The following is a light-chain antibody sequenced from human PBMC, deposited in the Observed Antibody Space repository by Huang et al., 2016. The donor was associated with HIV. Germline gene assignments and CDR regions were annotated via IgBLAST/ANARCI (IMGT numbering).Light chain of an antibody. J-gene: IGKJ2*01. V-gene: IGKV1-NL1*01. CDR3: QQYYDPPYT. Sequence: DIQMTQSPSSLSASVGDRVTITCRASQGISNSLAWYRQKPGKAPDLLLYAASRLQSGVPSRFTGGGSGTDYTVTINSLQPEDFATYFCQQYYDPPYTFGQGTKLEIK. CDR2: AAS. CDR1: QGISNS.